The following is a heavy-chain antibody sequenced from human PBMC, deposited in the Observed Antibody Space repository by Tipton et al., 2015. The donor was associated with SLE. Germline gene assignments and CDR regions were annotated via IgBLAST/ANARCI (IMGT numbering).Heavy chain of an antibody. CDR3: ARSGNYGGAFDI. D-gene: IGHD1-26*01. J-gene: IGHJ3*02. CDR1: GGSISSSSYY. CDR2: IYYSGST. Sequence: TLSLTCTVSGGSISSSSYYWGWIRQPPGKGLEWIGSIYYSGSTYYNPSLKSRVTISVDTSKNQFSLKLSSVTAADTAVYYCARSGNYGGAFDIWGQGTVVTVSS. V-gene: IGHV4-39*01.